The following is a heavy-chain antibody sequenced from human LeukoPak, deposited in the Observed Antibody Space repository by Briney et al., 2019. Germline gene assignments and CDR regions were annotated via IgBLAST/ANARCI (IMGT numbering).Heavy chain of an antibody. D-gene: IGHD3-16*01. CDR2: ISQSGST. CDR3: ARATDDEFYLYYGMDV. V-gene: IGHV4-34*01. Sequence: SETLSLTCAVYGGSFSGYYWGWIRQPPGRGLEWIGEISQSGSTNYNPSLKSRITMSVDTSKNQFSLQLRSMTAADTAVYFCARATDDEFYLYYGMDVWGQGTTVTVSS. J-gene: IGHJ6*02. CDR1: GGSFSGYY.